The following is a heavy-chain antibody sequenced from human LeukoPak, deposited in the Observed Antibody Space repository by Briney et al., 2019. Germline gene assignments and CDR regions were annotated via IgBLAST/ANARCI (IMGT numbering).Heavy chain of an antibody. V-gene: IGHV3-30*02. Sequence: PGGSLRLSCVASGFTYSHNGMHWVRQAPGKGLEWVAFIQYDGNTIFYADSVKGRFTISRDNSKNSLYLQMNSLRAEDTAVYYCAELGITMIGGVWGXGTTVTISS. CDR1: GFTYSHNG. J-gene: IGHJ6*04. D-gene: IGHD3-10*02. CDR3: AELGITMIGGV. CDR2: IQYDGNTI.